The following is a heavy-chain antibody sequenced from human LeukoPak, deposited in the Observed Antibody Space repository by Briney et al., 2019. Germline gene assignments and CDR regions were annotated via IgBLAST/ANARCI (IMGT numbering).Heavy chain of an antibody. D-gene: IGHD2-2*01. V-gene: IGHV3-73*01. CDR3: TRPRHCSSTSCSPSFDY. J-gene: IGHJ4*02. CDR2: IRSKANSYAT. CDR1: GFTFSGSA. Sequence: SGGSLKLSCAASGFTFSGSATHWVRQASGKGLEWVGRIRSKANSYATAYAASVKGRFTISRDDSKNTAYLQMNSLKTEDTAVYYCTRPRHCSSTSCSPSFDYWGQGTLVTVSS.